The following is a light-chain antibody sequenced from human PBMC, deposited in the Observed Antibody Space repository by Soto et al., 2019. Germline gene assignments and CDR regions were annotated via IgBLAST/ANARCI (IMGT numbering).Light chain of an antibody. Sequence: QSVLTQPASVSGSPGQSITVSCTGTSSDIGRYDYVSWYQQLPGKVPKLMIYDVSNRPSGVSNRFSGSKSGNSASLTISGLQAEDEADYYCTSFTTAYTHVFGTGTKLTVL. CDR1: SSDIGRYDY. CDR2: DVS. CDR3: TSFTTAYTHV. J-gene: IGLJ1*01. V-gene: IGLV2-14*03.